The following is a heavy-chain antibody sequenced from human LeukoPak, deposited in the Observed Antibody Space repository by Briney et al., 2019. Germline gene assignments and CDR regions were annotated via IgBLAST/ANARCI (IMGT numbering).Heavy chain of an antibody. CDR3: ARDHRYYYDSSGLDY. CDR1: GFIFSDYY. D-gene: IGHD3-22*01. V-gene: IGHV3-11*04. J-gene: IGHJ4*02. CDR2: ISFSGSTI. Sequence: GGSLRLSCAASGFIFSDYYMSWIRQAPGKGLEWVSYISFSGSTIYYADPVKGRFTISRDNAKNSVYLQMNSLRAEDTAVYYCARDHRYYYDSSGLDYWGQGTLVTVSS.